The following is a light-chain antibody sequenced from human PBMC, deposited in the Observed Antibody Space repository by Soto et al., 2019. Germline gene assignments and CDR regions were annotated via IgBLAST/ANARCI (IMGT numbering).Light chain of an antibody. CDR2: KAS. CDR1: QTISSW. CDR3: QQYNSYSRT. J-gene: IGKJ1*01. Sequence: DIQMAQAPSALSGSVGDRLTITCRASQTISSWLAWYQQKPGKXPKXXIYKASTLKSGVPSRFSGSGSGTELTLTISSLQPDDFATYYCQQYNSYSRTFGQGTKVDI. V-gene: IGKV1-5*03.